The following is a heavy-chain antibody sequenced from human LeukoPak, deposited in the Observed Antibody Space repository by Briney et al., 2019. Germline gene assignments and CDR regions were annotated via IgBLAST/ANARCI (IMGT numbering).Heavy chain of an antibody. CDR3: ARDKGHILYYFDY. CDR1: GYTFTSYG. Sequence: ASVKVSCKASGYTFTSYGISWVRQAPGQGLEWMGWINPNSGGTNYAQKFQGRVTMTRDTSISTAYMELSRLRSDDTAVYYCARDKGHILYYFDYWGQGTLVTVSS. D-gene: IGHD2-21*01. CDR2: INPNSGGT. J-gene: IGHJ4*02. V-gene: IGHV1-2*02.